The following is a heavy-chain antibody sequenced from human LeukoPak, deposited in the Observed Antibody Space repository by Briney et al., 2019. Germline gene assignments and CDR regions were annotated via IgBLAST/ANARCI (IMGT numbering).Heavy chain of an antibody. CDR1: GFTFSSYG. J-gene: IGHJ6*04. CDR2: IWYDGSNK. Sequence: PGGSLRLSCAASGFTFSSYGMHWVRQAPGKGLEWVAVIWYDGSNKYYADSVKGRFTISRDNSKNTLYLQMNSLRAEDTAVYYCASPGGDYVGVDYYGMDAWGKGTTVTVSS. V-gene: IGHV3-33*01. CDR3: ASPGGDYVGVDYYGMDA. D-gene: IGHD4-17*01.